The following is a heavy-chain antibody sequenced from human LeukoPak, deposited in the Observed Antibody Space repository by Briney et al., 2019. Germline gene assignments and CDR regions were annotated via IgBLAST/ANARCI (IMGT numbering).Heavy chain of an antibody. J-gene: IGHJ4*02. Sequence: SGPTLVKPTQTLTLTCTFSGFSLSTTGMAVGWIRQPPGKALEWLALIFCDGDKRYRPALKSRLTITKDTSKNQVVLTMTNMDPVDTATYYCAPLKGDIVVDSHWGQGTLVTVSS. V-gene: IGHV2-5*02. CDR1: GFSLSTTGMA. D-gene: IGHD3-22*01. CDR2: IFCDGDK. CDR3: APLKGDIVVDSH.